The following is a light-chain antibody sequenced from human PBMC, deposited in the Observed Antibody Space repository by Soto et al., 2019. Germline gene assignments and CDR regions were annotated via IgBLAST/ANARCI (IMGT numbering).Light chain of an antibody. CDR2: RNN. CDR3: AAWNDNIIVPI. J-gene: IGLJ2*01. Sequence: QSVLTQPPSASGTPGQRVTISCSGGYSNIGSHPVNCYQLLPGTAPKLLIYRNNQRPSGVRDRFFGSMSGTSASLAISALQSEDEADYYSAAWNDNIIVPIFGVGTKSTDL. V-gene: IGLV1-44*01. CDR1: YSNIGSHP.